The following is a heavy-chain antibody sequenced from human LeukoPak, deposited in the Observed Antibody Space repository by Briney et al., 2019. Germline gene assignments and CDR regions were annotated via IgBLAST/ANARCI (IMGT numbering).Heavy chain of an antibody. CDR1: GVSISPYS. Sequence: PSESLCLTCAVSGVSISPYSLAWIRQPPGKGLEWICHIHTSGRSTHYPSPKNRVTILVDNYRKHSPLLLTSMTAADTAVYYCARLSAAVHLGAFDLWGQGTMVTVSS. J-gene: IGHJ3*01. V-gene: IGHV4-4*08. CDR2: IHTSGRS. D-gene: IGHD3-3*01. CDR3: ARLSAAVHLGAFDL.